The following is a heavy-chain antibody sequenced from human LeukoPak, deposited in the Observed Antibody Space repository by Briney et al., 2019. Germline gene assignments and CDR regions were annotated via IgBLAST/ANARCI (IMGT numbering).Heavy chain of an antibody. CDR2: IYYSGST. Sequence: SETLSLTCTVSGGSISLYYWSWVRRPPGKGLEWIGFIYYSGSTNYNPSLKSRVTISVDTSKNQFSLKLNSVTAADTAVYYCAREESSGTYDYWGQGTLVTVSS. CDR3: AREESSGTYDY. V-gene: IGHV4-59*01. D-gene: IGHD1-26*01. J-gene: IGHJ4*02. CDR1: GGSISLYY.